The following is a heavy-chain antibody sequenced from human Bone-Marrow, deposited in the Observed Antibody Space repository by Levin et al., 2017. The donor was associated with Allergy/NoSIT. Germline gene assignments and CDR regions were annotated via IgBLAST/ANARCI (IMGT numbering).Heavy chain of an antibody. D-gene: IGHD5-12*01. CDR2: IYYSGNT. CDR3: ARFNGYDFDY. J-gene: IGHJ4*02. CDR1: GCSISGGGYY. Sequence: SQTLSLTCTVSGCSISGGGYYWSWIRQHPGKGLEWIGYIYYSGNTYYNPSLKSRVIISVVTSKNQLSLKLTSVTVADTAVYYCARFNGYDFDYWGQGTLVTVSS. V-gene: IGHV4-31*03.